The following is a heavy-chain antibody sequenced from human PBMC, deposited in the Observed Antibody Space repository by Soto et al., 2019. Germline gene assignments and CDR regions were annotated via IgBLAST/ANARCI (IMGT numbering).Heavy chain of an antibody. V-gene: IGHV1-3*01. J-gene: IGHJ2*01. CDR1: GYTFNSYA. Sequence: ASVKVSCKASGYTFNSYAMHWVRQAPGQRLEWMGWINAGNGNTKYSQKFQGRVTITRDTSASTAYMELSSLRSEDTAVYYCARAPSWWYFDLWGRGTLVTVSS. CDR3: ARAPSWWYFDL. CDR2: INAGNGNT.